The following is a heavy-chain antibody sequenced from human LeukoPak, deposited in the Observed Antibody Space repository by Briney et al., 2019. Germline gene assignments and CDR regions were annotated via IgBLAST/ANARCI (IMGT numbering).Heavy chain of an antibody. D-gene: IGHD4-17*01. Sequence: SVKVSCKASGGTFSSYAISWVRQAPGQGLEWMGGIIPIFGTANYAQTFQGRVTITADESTSTAYMELGSLRSEDTAVYYCARDGYGDYAFDYWGQGTLVTVSS. CDR1: GGTFSSYA. CDR3: ARDGYGDYAFDY. J-gene: IGHJ4*02. V-gene: IGHV1-69*13. CDR2: IIPIFGTA.